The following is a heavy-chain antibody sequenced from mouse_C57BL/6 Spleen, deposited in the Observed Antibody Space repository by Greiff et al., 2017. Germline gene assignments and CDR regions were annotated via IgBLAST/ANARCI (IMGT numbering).Heavy chain of an antibody. Sequence: QVQLQQSGAELVRPGTSVKVSCTASGFAFTNYLIEWVKQRPGQGLEWIGVINPGSGGTNYNEKFKGKATLTADKSSSTAYMQLSSLTSEDSAVYFCARTENDCDGFAYWGQGTLVTVSA. CDR3: ARTENDCDGFAY. V-gene: IGHV1-54*01. CDR2: INPGSGGT. D-gene: IGHD2-4*01. CDR1: GFAFTNYL. J-gene: IGHJ3*01.